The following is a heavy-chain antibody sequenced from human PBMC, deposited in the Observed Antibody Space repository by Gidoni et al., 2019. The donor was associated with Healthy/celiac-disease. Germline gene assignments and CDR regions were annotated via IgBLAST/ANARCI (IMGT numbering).Heavy chain of an antibody. D-gene: IGHD5-18*01. CDR1: GASTSSSSYY. Sequence: QLQLQESGPGLVKPSETLSLTCTVSGASTSSSSYYWGWIRQPPGKGLEWIGSIYYSGSTYYNPSLKSRVTISVDTSKNQFSLKLSSVTAADTAVYYCARHVPLLTWIQLWQTWAAFDYWGQGTLVTVSS. V-gene: IGHV4-39*01. J-gene: IGHJ4*02. CDR2: IYYSGST. CDR3: ARHVPLLTWIQLWQTWAAFDY.